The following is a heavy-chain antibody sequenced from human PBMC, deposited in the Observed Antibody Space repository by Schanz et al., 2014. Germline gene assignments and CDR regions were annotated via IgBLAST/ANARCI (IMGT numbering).Heavy chain of an antibody. Sequence: QVQLVQSGTEVKKPGASVKVSCKASGYTFTSYDINWVRQAPGQGLEWLGWMNPNSGNPGFAQKFRGRVTMTRNTSMSTSYIELHILTSEDAAVYYCARGRTFDYWGQGALVTVSS. CDR3: ARGRTFDY. J-gene: IGHJ4*02. CDR2: MNPNSGNP. CDR1: GYTFTSYD. V-gene: IGHV1-8*01.